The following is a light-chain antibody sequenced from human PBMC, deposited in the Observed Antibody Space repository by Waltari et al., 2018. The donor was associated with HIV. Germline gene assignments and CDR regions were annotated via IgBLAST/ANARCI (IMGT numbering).Light chain of an antibody. CDR2: HND. CDR1: IVDTQA. V-gene: IGLV3-1*01. J-gene: IGLJ2*01. CDR3: QAWDNDYVV. Sequence: FEMSQPPSVSVSPGQTARFTCSGDIVDTQAVLWYHQKSGQAPVLVIYHNDRRPSWIAGRFSGSKSGTTATLTISGTQTTDEGDFYCQAWDNDYVVFGGGTKLTVL.